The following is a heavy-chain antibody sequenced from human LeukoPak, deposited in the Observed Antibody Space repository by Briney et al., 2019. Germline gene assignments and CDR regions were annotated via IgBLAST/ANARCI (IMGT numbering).Heavy chain of an antibody. CDR1: GYSINNYW. CDR3: ARHLGRITAAAPRWFDP. J-gene: IGHJ5*02. V-gene: IGHV5-51*01. D-gene: IGHD6-13*01. Sequence: GESLKISCKGSGYSINNYWIGWVRQMPGKGLEWMGIIYPADSDIRYSPSFQGQVTISADKSISTAYLQWSSLKASDTAMYYCARHLGRITAAAPRWFDPWAREPWSPSPQ. CDR2: IYPADSDI.